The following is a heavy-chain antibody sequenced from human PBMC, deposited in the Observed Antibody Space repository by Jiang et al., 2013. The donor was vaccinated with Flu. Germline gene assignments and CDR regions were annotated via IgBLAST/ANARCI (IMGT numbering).Heavy chain of an antibody. J-gene: IGHJ6*02. Sequence: GRSLRLSCAASGFTFSSYGMHWVRQAPGKGLEWVAVIWYDGSNKYYADSVKGRFTISRDNSKNTLYLQMNSLRAEDTAVYYCARDQGDYDILTGYYPLNYYYYGMDVWGQGTTVTVSS. D-gene: IGHD3-9*01. CDR1: GFTFSSYG. V-gene: IGHV3-33*08. CDR2: IWYDGSNK. CDR3: ARDQGDYDILTGYYPLNYYYYGMDV.